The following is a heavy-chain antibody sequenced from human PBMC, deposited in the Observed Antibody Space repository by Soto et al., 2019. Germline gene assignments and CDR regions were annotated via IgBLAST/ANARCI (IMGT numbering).Heavy chain of an antibody. CDR1: GFTFSSYA. Sequence: QVQLVESGGGVVQPGRSLRLSCAASGFTFSSYAMHWVRQAPGKGLEWVAVISYDGSNKYYADSVKGRFTISRDNSKNTLYPQMNSLRAEDTAVYYCARDLSYNNYYYYGMDVWGQGTTVTVSS. CDR3: ARDLSYNNYYYYGMDV. V-gene: IGHV3-30-3*01. J-gene: IGHJ6*02. CDR2: ISYDGSNK. D-gene: IGHD3-10*01.